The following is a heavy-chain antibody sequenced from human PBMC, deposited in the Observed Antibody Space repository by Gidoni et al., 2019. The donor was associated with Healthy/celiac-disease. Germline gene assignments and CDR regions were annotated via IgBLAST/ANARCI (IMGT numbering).Heavy chain of an antibody. Sequence: QVQLVQSGAAVTKPGSSVKVSCKASGGTFSSYAISWVRQAPGQGLEWMGGIIPIFGTANYAQKFQGRVTITADESTSTAYMELSSLRSEDTAVYYGARDGHCSSTSCYTFESYYYYGMDVWGQGTTVTVSS. CDR2: IIPIFGTA. CDR3: ARDGHCSSTSCYTFESYYYYGMDV. CDR1: GGTFSSYA. J-gene: IGHJ6*02. V-gene: IGHV1-69*01. D-gene: IGHD2-2*02.